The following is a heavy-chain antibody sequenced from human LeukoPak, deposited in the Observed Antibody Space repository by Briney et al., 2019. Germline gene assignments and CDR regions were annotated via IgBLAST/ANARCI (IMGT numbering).Heavy chain of an antibody. Sequence: PSETLSLTCTVSGGSISCSSYYWGWLRQPPGKGLEWIGSIYYSGSTYYHPSLKSRVTISVDTSKNQFSLKLSSVTAADTAVYYCARLMITIFGVAPLGFDPWGQGTLVTVSS. J-gene: IGHJ5*02. CDR2: IYYSGST. CDR3: ARLMITIFGVAPLGFDP. D-gene: IGHD3-3*01. CDR1: GGSISCSSYY. V-gene: IGHV4-39*01.